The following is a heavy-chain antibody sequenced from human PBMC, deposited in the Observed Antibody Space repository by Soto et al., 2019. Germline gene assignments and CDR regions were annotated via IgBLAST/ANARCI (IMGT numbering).Heavy chain of an antibody. D-gene: IGHD5-12*01. V-gene: IGHV4-59*01. CDR3: AREGFSGYEAIDY. CDR2: IAYTGIT. CDR1: GGPIRSYY. Sequence: QVQLQESGPGLLKPSETLSLTCSVAGGPIRSYYLSWVRQAPGKGLEWIAYIAYTGITGYNTSLRRRVTISGDTSQNLLSLKMTSVTAADTAVYYCAREGFSGYEAIDYWGQGLLVTVSS. J-gene: IGHJ4*02.